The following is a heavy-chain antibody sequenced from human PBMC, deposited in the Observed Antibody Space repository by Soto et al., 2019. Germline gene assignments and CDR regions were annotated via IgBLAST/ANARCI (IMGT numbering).Heavy chain of an antibody. CDR1: GGSISSYY. CDR2: IYNSGST. D-gene: IGHD3-22*01. Sequence: PSETLSLTCTVSGGSISSYYWSWIRQPAGKGLEWIGHIYNSGSTNYNPSLKSRVTISVDTSKNQFSLKLSSVTAADTAVYYCARGGARRYYYDSSGYYNTWGQGTLVTVSS. V-gene: IGHV4-4*07. J-gene: IGHJ4*02. CDR3: ARGGARRYYYDSSGYYNT.